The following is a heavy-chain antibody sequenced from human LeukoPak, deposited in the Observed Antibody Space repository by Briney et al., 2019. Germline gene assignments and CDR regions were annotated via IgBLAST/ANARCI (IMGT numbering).Heavy chain of an antibody. D-gene: IGHD3-16*01. CDR3: ARMFGPDAGFDY. Sequence: ASVKVSCKASGYTFTGYSMHWVRQAPGQGLEWLGQINPNSGGTNYAQNFQGRVTMTRDTSVSTAYMELSRLRSDDTAVYYCARMFGPDAGFDYWGQETLVPVSS. CDR1: GYTFTGYS. J-gene: IGHJ4*02. V-gene: IGHV1-2*06. CDR2: INPNSGGT.